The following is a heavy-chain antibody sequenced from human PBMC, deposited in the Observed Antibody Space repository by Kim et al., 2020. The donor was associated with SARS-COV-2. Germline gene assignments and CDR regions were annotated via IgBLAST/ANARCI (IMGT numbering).Heavy chain of an antibody. CDR3: ARDYYDSTPGAFDI. J-gene: IGHJ3*02. D-gene: IGHD3-22*01. Sequence: NPSLKSRVTISVDTSKNQFSLKLSSVTAADTAVYYCARDYYDSTPGAFDIWGQGTMVTVSS. V-gene: IGHV4-31*02.